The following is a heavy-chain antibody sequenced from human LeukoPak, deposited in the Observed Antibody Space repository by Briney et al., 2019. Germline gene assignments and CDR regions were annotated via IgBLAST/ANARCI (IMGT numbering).Heavy chain of an antibody. D-gene: IGHD3-22*01. CDR2: IFYSGST. CDR1: GGSFSSSDYY. V-gene: IGHV4-30-4*01. J-gene: IGHJ6*03. Sequence: SETLSLTCTVSGGSFSSSDYYWSWIRQPPGKGLEWIGYIFYSGSTYYNTSLKSRVSISFDTSKNQFSLRLSSVTAADTAVYYCARDVAYYDSTGTPIGYMDVWGKGTTVTVSS. CDR3: ARDVAYYDSTGTPIGYMDV.